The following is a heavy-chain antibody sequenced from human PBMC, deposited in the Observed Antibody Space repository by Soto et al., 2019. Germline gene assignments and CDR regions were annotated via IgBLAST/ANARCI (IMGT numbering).Heavy chain of an antibody. CDR3: ARVERGYDILTGYESFDP. D-gene: IGHD3-9*01. Sequence: ASVKVSCKASGFTFTSSAVQWVRQARGQRLEWIGWIVVGSGNTNYAQKFQERVTMTRDTSTSTAYMELRSLRSDDTAVYYCARVERGYDILTGYESFDPWGQGTLVTVSS. J-gene: IGHJ5*02. V-gene: IGHV1-58*01. CDR1: GFTFTSSA. CDR2: IVVGSGNT.